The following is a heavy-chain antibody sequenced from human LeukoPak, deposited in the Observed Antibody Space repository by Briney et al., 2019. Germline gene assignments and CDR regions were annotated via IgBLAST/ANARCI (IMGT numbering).Heavy chain of an antibody. CDR2: IYYSGST. D-gene: IGHD3-3*01. J-gene: IGHJ5*02. V-gene: IGHV4-31*03. CDR1: GGSISSGGYY. Sequence: SETLSLTCTVSGGSISSGGYYWSWIRQHPGKGLEWIGYIYYSGSTYYNPSLKSRVTISVDTSKNQFSLKLSSVTAADTAVYYCERDRADYDFWSGLGHNWFDPWGQGTLVTVSS. CDR3: ERDRADYDFWSGLGHNWFDP.